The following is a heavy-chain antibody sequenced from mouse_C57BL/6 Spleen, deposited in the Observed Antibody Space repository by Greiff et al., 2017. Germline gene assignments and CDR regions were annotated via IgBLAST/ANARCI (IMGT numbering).Heavy chain of an antibody. D-gene: IGHD1-1*01. J-gene: IGHJ2*01. CDR3: ARDGVVARDFDY. V-gene: IGHV1-80*01. CDR2: IYPGDGDT. CDR1: GYAFSSYW. Sequence: QVQLKQSGAELVKPGASVKISCKASGYAFSSYWMNWVKQRPGKGLEWIGQIYPGDGDTNYNGKFKGKATLTADKSSSTAYMQLSSLTSEDSAVYFCARDGVVARDFDYWGQGTTLTVSS.